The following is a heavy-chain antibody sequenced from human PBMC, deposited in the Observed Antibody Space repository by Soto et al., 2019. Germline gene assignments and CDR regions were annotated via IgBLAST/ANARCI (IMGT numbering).Heavy chain of an antibody. V-gene: IGHV4-59*01. D-gene: IGHD5-12*01. CDR1: GGSISSYY. Sequence: SETLSLTCTVSGGSISSYYWSWIRQPPGKGLEWIGYIYYSGSTNYNPSLKSRVTISVDKSKNQFSLKLSSVTAADTAVYYCARNSDGYNRAHYFDYWGQGTLVTVSS. J-gene: IGHJ4*02. CDR3: ARNSDGYNRAHYFDY. CDR2: IYYSGST.